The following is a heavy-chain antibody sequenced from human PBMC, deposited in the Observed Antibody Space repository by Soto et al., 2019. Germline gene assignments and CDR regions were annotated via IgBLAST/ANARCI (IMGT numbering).Heavy chain of an antibody. D-gene: IGHD3-10*01. CDR2: ISYDGSNK. J-gene: IGHJ6*02. CDR1: GFTFSSYG. Sequence: GGSLRLSCADSGFTFSSYGMQWVRQAPGRGLEWVAVISYDGSNKYYADSVKGRFTISRDNSKNTLYLQMNSLRAEDTAVYYCAKDQGYGSGSSYYYGMDVWGQGTTVTVSS. CDR3: AKDQGYGSGSSYYYGMDV. V-gene: IGHV3-30*18.